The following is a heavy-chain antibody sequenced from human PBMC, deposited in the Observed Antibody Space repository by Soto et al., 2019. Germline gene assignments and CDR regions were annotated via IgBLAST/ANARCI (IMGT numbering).Heavy chain of an antibody. CDR1: AFTFSSYA. D-gene: IGHD2-2*01. V-gene: IGHV3-23*01. CDR2: ISGSGDST. Sequence: GGSLRLSCAASAFTFSSYAMSWVRQAPGKGLEWVSGISGSGDSTYYADSVKGRFTISRDSSKNTLFLQMNSLRAEDTAVYYCAKSIFGCYSTNCQYPSYYYYYYMDVWGKGTTVTVSS. CDR3: AKSIFGCYSTNCQYPSYYYYYYMDV. J-gene: IGHJ6*03.